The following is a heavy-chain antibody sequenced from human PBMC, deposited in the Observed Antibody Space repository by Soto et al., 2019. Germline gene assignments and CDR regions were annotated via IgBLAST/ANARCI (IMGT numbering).Heavy chain of an antibody. V-gene: IGHV3-30*04. Sequence: QVQLVESGGGVVQPGRSLRLSCVASGFTFGHYAMHWVRQAPGKGLEWVAMISYDGSKIDYADSVKGRLTISRSNPRNTLYLQMNSLRTEDTAVYYCARNDYATYYLDYWGQGALGTVSS. CDR3: ARNDYATYYLDY. J-gene: IGHJ4*02. CDR1: GFTFGHYA. CDR2: ISYDGSKI. D-gene: IGHD5-12*01.